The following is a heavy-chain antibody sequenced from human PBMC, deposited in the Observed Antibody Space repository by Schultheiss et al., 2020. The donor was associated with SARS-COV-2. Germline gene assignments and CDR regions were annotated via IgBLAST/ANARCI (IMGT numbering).Heavy chain of an antibody. CDR3: ARGWTMGV. D-gene: IGHD1-1*01. Sequence: SETLSLTCTVSGGSISSSSYYWGWIRQPPGKGLEWIGSIYYSGSTYYNPSLKSRVTISVDTSKNQFSLKLSSVTAADTAVYYCARGWTMGVWGKGTTVTVSS. CDR1: GGSISSSSYY. CDR2: IYYSGST. J-gene: IGHJ6*04. V-gene: IGHV4-39*07.